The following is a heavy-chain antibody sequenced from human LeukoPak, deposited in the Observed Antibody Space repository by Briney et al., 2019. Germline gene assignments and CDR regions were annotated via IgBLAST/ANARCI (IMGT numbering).Heavy chain of an antibody. D-gene: IGHD5-24*01. CDR1: GFTFSSYA. V-gene: IGHV3-23*01. Sequence: GGSLRLSCAASGFTFSSYAMSWVRQAPGKGLEWGSAISGVADTTYYADSVKGRFTISRDNSKNTLHLQMNSLRAEDTAVYYCAKACRQMATYDAFDIWGQGTMVTVSS. CDR2: ISGVADTT. CDR3: AKACRQMATYDAFDI. J-gene: IGHJ3*02.